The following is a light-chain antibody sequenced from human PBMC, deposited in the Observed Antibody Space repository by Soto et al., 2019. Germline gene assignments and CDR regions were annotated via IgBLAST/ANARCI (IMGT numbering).Light chain of an antibody. CDR1: QTVTNN. J-gene: IGKJ1*01. CDR2: GAS. V-gene: IGKV3-15*01. Sequence: EIVMTQSPATLSVSPGERATLSCRASQTVTNNLAWYQQKPGQAPRLLIYGASTRATGITARFSGSGSGTEFTLTISCLPSEDFAVYYCHQYNNWPPATFGQGTKVEIK. CDR3: HQYNNWPPAT.